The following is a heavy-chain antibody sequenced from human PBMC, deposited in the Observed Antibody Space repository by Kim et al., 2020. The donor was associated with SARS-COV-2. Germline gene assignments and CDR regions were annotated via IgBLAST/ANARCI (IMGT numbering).Heavy chain of an antibody. CDR3: AKNHGAYRALTLDY. J-gene: IGHJ4*02. Sequence: GGSLRLSCAAFGFPFSSYALSWVRQAPGKGLEWVSTISGSGTYYADSVKGRFTISRDNSKNTLYLQMNSLRADDTAVYYCAKNHGAYRALTLDYWGQGTLVTVSS. D-gene: IGHD3-10*01. V-gene: IGHV3-23*01. CDR1: GFPFSSYA. CDR2: ISGSGT.